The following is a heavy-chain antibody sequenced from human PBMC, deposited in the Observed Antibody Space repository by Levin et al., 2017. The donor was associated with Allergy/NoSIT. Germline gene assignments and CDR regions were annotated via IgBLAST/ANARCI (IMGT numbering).Heavy chain of an antibody. CDR2: ISSSGSTI. CDR1: GFTFSDYY. J-gene: IGHJ6*03. D-gene: IGHD4-17*01. Sequence: GGSLRLSCAASGFTFSDYYMSWIRQAPGKGLEWVSYISSSGSTIYYADSVKGRFTISRDNAKNSLYLQMNSLRAEDTAVYYCARRGSTVTTIYYYYYYMDVWGKGTTVTVSS. CDR3: ARRGSTVTTIYYYYYYMDV. V-gene: IGHV3-11*01.